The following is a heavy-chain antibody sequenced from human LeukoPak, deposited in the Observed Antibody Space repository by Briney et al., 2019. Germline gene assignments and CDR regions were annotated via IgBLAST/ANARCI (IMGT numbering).Heavy chain of an antibody. CDR3: ATYRQVLLPFES. Sequence: GGSLRLSCAASGFTFNSYSMNWVRQAPGKGLEWVSSIFPSGGEIHYADSVRGRFTISRDNSKSTLSLQMNSLRAEDTAIYYCATYRQVLLPFESWGQGTLVTVSS. D-gene: IGHD2-8*02. J-gene: IGHJ4*02. CDR1: GFTFNSYS. V-gene: IGHV3-21*04. CDR2: IFPSGGEI.